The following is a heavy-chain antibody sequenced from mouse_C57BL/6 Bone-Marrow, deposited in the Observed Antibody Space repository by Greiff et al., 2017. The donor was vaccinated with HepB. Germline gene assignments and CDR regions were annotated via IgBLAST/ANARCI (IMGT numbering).Heavy chain of an antibody. V-gene: IGHV1-54*01. CDR3: TGTAAVYAMDY. CDR1: GYAFTNYL. J-gene: IGHJ4*01. Sequence: QVQLQQSGAELVRPGTSVKVSCKASGYAFTNYLIEWVKQRPGQGLEWIGVINPGSGGTNYNEKFKGKATLTADKSSSTAYMQLSSLTSEDSAVYCCTGTAAVYAMDYGGQGTSVTVPS. D-gene: IGHD3-3*01. CDR2: INPGSGGT.